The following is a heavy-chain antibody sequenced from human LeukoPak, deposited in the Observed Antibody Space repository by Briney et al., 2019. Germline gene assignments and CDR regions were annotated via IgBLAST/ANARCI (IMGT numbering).Heavy chain of an antibody. CDR3: ATPLRAATGYWYFDL. V-gene: IGHV3-7*01. CDR2: IKHDGSEK. Sequence: GGSLRLSCAASGFTFSSYWMSWVRQVPGKGLEWVANIKHDGSEKYYVDSVKGRFTISRDNAKNSLYLQMNSLRAEDTAVYYCATPLRAATGYWYFDLWGRGTLVTVSS. CDR1: GFTFSSYW. J-gene: IGHJ2*01. D-gene: IGHD6-13*01.